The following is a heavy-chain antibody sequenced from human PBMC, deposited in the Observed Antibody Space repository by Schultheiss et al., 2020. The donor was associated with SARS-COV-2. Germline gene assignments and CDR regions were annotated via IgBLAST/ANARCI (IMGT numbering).Heavy chain of an antibody. V-gene: IGHV4-59*12. Sequence: SETLSLTCAVYGGSFSGYYWSWIRQPPGKGLEWIGYIYYSGSTNYNPSLKSRVTISVDTSKNQFSLKLSSVTAADTAVYYCARGSSLLVPWGQGTLVTVSS. CDR1: GGSFSGYY. CDR2: IYYSGST. D-gene: IGHD6-6*01. CDR3: ARGSSLLVP. J-gene: IGHJ5*02.